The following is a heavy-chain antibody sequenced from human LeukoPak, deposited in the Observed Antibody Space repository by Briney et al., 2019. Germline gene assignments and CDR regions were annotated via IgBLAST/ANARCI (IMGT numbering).Heavy chain of an antibody. CDR1: GFTFSSYG. Sequence: PGGSLRLSCAASGFTFSSYGMHWVRQAPGKGLEWVAVIWYDGSNKYYADSVKGRFTISRDNSKNTLYVQMNSLRAEDTAVYYCARDGTTVTTYDMDVWGQGTTVTVSS. D-gene: IGHD4-17*01. CDR3: ARDGTTVTTYDMDV. CDR2: IWYDGSNK. V-gene: IGHV3-33*01. J-gene: IGHJ6*02.